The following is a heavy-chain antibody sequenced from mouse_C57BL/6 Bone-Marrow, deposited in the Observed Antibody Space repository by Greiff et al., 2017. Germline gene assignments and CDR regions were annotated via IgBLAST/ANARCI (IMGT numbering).Heavy chain of an antibody. CDR2: ISSGGDYI. V-gene: IGHV5-9-1*02. CDR1: GFTFSSYA. CDR3: TRGAYYSKRYAMDY. Sequence: EVKLMESGAGLVKPGGSLKLSCAASGFTFSSYAMSWVRQTPEKRLEWVAYISSGGDYIYYADTVKGRFTISRDNARNTLYLQMSSLKSEDTAMYYCTRGAYYSKRYAMDYWGQGTSVTVSS. J-gene: IGHJ4*01. D-gene: IGHD2-5*01.